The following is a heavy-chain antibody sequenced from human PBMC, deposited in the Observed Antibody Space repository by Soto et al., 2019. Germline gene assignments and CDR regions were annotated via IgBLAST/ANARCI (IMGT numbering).Heavy chain of an antibody. D-gene: IGHD6-13*01. CDR2: ISGSGGST. Sequence: PGGSLRLSCAASGFTFSSYAMSWVRQAPGKGLEWVSTISGSGGSTNYADSVKGRFTISRDNAKNSLYLQMNSLRAEDTAVYYCARHPERIAQIGWFDPWGQGTLVTVSS. V-gene: IGHV3-23*01. CDR3: ARHPERIAQIGWFDP. J-gene: IGHJ5*02. CDR1: GFTFSSYA.